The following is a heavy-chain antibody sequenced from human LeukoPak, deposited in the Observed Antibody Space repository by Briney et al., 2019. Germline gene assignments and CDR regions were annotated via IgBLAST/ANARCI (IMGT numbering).Heavy chain of an antibody. CDR3: AKEGGGFDY. V-gene: IGHV3-43D*03. D-gene: IGHD2-15*01. J-gene: IGHJ4*02. CDR2: ISWDGGST. CDR1: GFTFDDYA. Sequence: GGSLRLSCAASGFTFDDYAMHWVRQAPGEGLEWVSLISWDGGSTYYADSGKGRFTISRDNSKNSLYLQMNSLRAEDTALYYCAKEGGGFDYWGQGTLVTVSS.